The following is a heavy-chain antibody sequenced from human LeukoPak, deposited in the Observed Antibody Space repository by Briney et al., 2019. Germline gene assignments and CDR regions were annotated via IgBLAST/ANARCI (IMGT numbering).Heavy chain of an antibody. CDR3: AGSSEYDYVWGSHLDY. CDR1: GGTFSSYA. D-gene: IGHD3-16*02. Sequence: SVKVSCKASGGTFSSYAISWVRQAPGQGLEWMGGIIPIFGTANYAQKFQGRVTITADESTSTAYMELSSLRSEDTAVYYCAGSSEYDYVWGSHLDYWGQGTLVTVSS. CDR2: IIPIFGTA. J-gene: IGHJ4*02. V-gene: IGHV1-69*13.